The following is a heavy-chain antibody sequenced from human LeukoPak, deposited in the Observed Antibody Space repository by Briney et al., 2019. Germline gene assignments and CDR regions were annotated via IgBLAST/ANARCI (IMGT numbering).Heavy chain of an antibody. CDR2: ISGSGGST. J-gene: IGHJ4*02. Sequence: PGGSLRLSCAASGFTFSSYAMSWVRQAPGKGLEWVSAISGSGGSTYYADSVKGRFTISRDNSKNTLYLQMNSLRAEDTAVYYCAKDDPSMVRGVITFFDYWGQGTLVTVSS. CDR3: AKDDPSMVRGVITFFDY. V-gene: IGHV3-23*01. CDR1: GFTFSSYA. D-gene: IGHD3-10*01.